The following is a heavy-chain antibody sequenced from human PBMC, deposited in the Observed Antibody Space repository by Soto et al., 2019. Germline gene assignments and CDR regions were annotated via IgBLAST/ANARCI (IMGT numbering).Heavy chain of an antibody. V-gene: IGHV3-23*01. D-gene: IGHD2-15*01. CDR1: GFTFSNYA. Sequence: PGGSLRLSCAASGFTFSNYAMSWVRQAPGKGLEWVSAIGGGGVPTYHADSVKGRFTISRDNSKNTLYLQMNSLRAEDTAVYYCASERSGQAEHWGQGTQVTVSS. CDR2: IGGGGVPT. CDR3: ASERSGQAEH. J-gene: IGHJ1*01.